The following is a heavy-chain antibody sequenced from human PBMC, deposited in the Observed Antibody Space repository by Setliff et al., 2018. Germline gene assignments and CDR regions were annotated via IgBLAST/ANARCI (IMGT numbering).Heavy chain of an antibody. D-gene: IGHD3-3*01. CDR3: ARDRITIFGVVIPFDY. Sequence: SETLSLTCTVSGGSISSSSYYWGWIRQPPGKGLEWIGSIYYSGITYYNPSLKSRVTISVDTSKNQFSLKLSSVTAADTAVYYCARDRITIFGVVIPFDYWGQGTLVTVSS. CDR1: GGSISSSSYY. CDR2: IYYSGIT. J-gene: IGHJ4*02. V-gene: IGHV4-39*07.